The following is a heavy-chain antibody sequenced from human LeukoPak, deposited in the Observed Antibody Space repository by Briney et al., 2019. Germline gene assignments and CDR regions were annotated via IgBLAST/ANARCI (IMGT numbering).Heavy chain of an antibody. CDR3: ARVGEGPFPDIVVVVAATEGRAFDI. D-gene: IGHD2-15*01. J-gene: IGHJ3*02. Sequence: PGGSLRLSCAASGFTFSNAWMSWVRQAPGKGLEWVAVISYDGSNKYYADSVKGRFTISRDNSKNTLYLQMNSLRAEDTAVYYCARVGEGPFPDIVVVVAATEGRAFDIWGQGTMVTVSS. V-gene: IGHV3-30*03. CDR1: GFTFSNAW. CDR2: ISYDGSNK.